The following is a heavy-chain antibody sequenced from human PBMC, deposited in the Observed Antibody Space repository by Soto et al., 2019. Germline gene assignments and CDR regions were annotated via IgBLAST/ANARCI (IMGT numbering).Heavy chain of an antibody. D-gene: IGHD3-22*01. V-gene: IGHV1-24*01. Sequence: ASVRVSCKISGYTLTELAMNWVRQAPGKGLEWMGGFDPEDGETIYAQKFQGRVTMTEDTSTDTAYMELSSLRSEDTAVYYCATAPDSSGYFGRCHPHAFDLWG. CDR1: GYTLTELA. CDR3: ATAPDSSGYFGRCHPHAFDL. J-gene: IGHJ3*01. CDR2: FDPEDGET.